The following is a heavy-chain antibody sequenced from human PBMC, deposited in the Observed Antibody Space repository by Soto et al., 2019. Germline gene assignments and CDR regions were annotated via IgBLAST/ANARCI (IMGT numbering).Heavy chain of an antibody. V-gene: IGHV1-18*04. CDR1: GYTFTSYV. Sequence: ASVKVSCKASGYTFTSYVISWVRQAPGQGLEWMGWISAYNGNTNYAQKLQGRVTMTTDTSTSTAYMELRSLRSDDTAVYYCARHPTYYYDSSGYPRGFDIWGQGTMVTVSS. CDR2: ISAYNGNT. D-gene: IGHD3-22*01. J-gene: IGHJ3*02. CDR3: ARHPTYYYDSSGYPRGFDI.